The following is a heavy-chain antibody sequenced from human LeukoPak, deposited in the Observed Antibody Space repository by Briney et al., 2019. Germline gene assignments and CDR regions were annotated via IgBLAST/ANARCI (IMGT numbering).Heavy chain of an antibody. Sequence: PGGSLRLSCAASGFTVSSNYMSWVRQAPGKGLEWVSFIYRGGNTSYADSVKGRFTFSRDNSKNTLYLQMSSLRAEDTAVYYCARVGGSYTGRAYFDYWGQGTLVTVSS. CDR1: GFTVSSNY. D-gene: IGHD1-26*01. CDR2: IYRGGNT. J-gene: IGHJ4*02. V-gene: IGHV3-53*01. CDR3: ARVGGSYTGRAYFDY.